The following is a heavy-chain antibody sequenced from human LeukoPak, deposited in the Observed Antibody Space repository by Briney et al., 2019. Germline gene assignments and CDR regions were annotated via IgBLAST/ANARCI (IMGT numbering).Heavy chain of an antibody. CDR2: IYDSGST. CDR1: GGSVSSGSYY. J-gene: IGHJ4*02. D-gene: IGHD3-22*01. Sequence: SLTLSLTCTVSGGSVSSGSYYWSWIRQPPGKGLEWIGYIYDSGSTNYNPSLKSRVTIAVDTSKNQFSLKLSSVTAADTAVYYCARDPSGYFNYWGQGTLVTVSS. V-gene: IGHV4-61*01. CDR3: ARDPSGYFNY.